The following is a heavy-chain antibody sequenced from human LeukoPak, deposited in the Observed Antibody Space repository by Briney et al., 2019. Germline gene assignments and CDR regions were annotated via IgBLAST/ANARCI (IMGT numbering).Heavy chain of an antibody. Sequence: GESLKISCKGSGYSFTSYWIGWVRQVPGKGLEWMGIIYPGDSDTRYSPSFQGQVTISADKSISTAYLQWSSLKASDTAMYYCARAKYDFWSGYIEDWFDPWGQGTLVTVPS. J-gene: IGHJ5*02. D-gene: IGHD3-3*01. CDR3: ARAKYDFWSGYIEDWFDP. CDR1: GYSFTSYW. CDR2: IYPGDSDT. V-gene: IGHV5-51*01.